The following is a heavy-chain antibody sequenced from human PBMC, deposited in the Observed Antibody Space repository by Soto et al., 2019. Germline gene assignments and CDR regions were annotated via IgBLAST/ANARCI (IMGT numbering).Heavy chain of an antibody. CDR1: GFTFSSYG. CDR3: APWFGAFDY. V-gene: IGHV3-30*03. Sequence: QVQLVESGGGVVQPGRSLRLSCAASGFTFSSYGMHWVRQAPGKGLEWVAVISYDGSNKYYADSVKGRFTISRDNSKNTLYLQMNSLRAEDTSVYYCAPWFGAFDYWGQGTLGTVSS. D-gene: IGHD3-10*01. CDR2: ISYDGSNK. J-gene: IGHJ4*02.